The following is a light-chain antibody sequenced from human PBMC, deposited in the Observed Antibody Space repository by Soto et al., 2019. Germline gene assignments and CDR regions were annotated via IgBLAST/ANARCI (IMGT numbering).Light chain of an antibody. CDR3: LQAYNYTWT. Sequence: IQMTQSPSSLSTSLGDSITITCRSSQSISRYLNWYQQKPGKDPKILIYAASSLQSGVPSRFSGTVSGTDFNLTISRLQTEDFATYYCLQAYNYTWTFGQVTKFDIK. CDR2: AAS. CDR1: QSISRY. V-gene: IGKV1-6*01. J-gene: IGKJ1*01.